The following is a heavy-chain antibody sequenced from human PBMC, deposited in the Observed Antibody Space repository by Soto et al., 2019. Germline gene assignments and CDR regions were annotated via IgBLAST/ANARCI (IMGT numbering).Heavy chain of an antibody. V-gene: IGHV3-73*02. Sequence: EVQLVESGGGLVQPGESLKLSCAAYGFTFSGSTMHWIRQASGKGLEWVGHIRNKANSYATAYAASVKGRFTISRDDSKNTAYLQMNSLKTEDTAVYYCTRPVYSTGLGWFDPWGQGTLVTVSS. CDR1: GFTFSGST. D-gene: IGHD6-25*01. J-gene: IGHJ5*02. CDR2: IRNKANSYAT. CDR3: TRPVYSTGLGWFDP.